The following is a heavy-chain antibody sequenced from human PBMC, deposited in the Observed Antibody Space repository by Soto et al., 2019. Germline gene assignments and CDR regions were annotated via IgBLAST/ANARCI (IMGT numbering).Heavy chain of an antibody. Sequence: GGSLRLSFAASGFTFSSYSMNWVRQAPGKGLEWVSSISSSSYIYYADSVKGRFTISRDNAKNSLYLQMNSLRAEDTAVYYCARDRCSSTSCYPSYYYGMDVWGQGTTVTVSS. J-gene: IGHJ6*02. V-gene: IGHV3-21*01. CDR1: GFTFSSYS. D-gene: IGHD2-2*01. CDR3: ARDRCSSTSCYPSYYYGMDV. CDR2: ISSSSYI.